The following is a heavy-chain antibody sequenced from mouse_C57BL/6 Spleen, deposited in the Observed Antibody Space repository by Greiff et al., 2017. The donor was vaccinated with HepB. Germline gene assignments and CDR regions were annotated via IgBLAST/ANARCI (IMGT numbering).Heavy chain of an antibody. CDR2: ISDGGGYT. V-gene: IGHV5-4*01. CDR3: ARDRGTTGGYFDV. Sequence: EVKVVESGGGLVKPGGSLKLSCAASGFTFSSYAMSWVRQTPEKRLEWVATISDGGGYTYYPDNVKGRFTISRDNAKNNLYLQMSHLKSEDTAMYYCARDRGTTGGYFDVWGTGTTVTVSS. CDR1: GFTFSSYA. J-gene: IGHJ1*03. D-gene: IGHD1-1*01.